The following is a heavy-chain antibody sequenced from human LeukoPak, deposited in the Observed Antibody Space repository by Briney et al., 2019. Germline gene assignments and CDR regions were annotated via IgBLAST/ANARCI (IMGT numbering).Heavy chain of an antibody. CDR3: VKGGNYYDSSAYYDYFDY. CDR1: GFTFSSYS. J-gene: IGHJ4*02. Sequence: PGGSLRLSCAASGFTFSSYSMNWVRQAPGKGLEWVSYISSSSSTIYYADSVKGRFTISRDNAKNSLYLQMNSLRVEDTAVYYCVKGGNYYDSSAYYDYFDYWGQGTLVTVSS. CDR2: ISSSSSTI. V-gene: IGHV3-48*01. D-gene: IGHD3-22*01.